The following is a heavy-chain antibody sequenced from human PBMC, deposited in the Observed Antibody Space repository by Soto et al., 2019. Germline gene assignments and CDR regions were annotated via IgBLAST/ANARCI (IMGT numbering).Heavy chain of an antibody. J-gene: IGHJ4*02. CDR1: GGSISSYY. CDR3: ARAPSVGYGDYYFDH. D-gene: IGHD4-17*01. CDR2: IYYSGST. V-gene: IGHV4-59*08. Sequence: TLSLTCTVSGGSISSYYWSWIRQPPGKGLEWIGYIYYSGSTNYNPSLKSRVTISVDTSKNQFSLKLSSVTAADTAVYYCARAPSVGYGDYYFDHWGQGTLVTVSS.